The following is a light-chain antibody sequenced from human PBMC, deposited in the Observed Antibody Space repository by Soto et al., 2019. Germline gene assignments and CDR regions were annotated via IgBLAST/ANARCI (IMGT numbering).Light chain of an antibody. V-gene: IGKV3-20*01. CDR1: QSVMNRF. CDR3: LQYDRSRT. J-gene: IGKJ1*01. Sequence: EIVLTQSPGTLSLSPGQRVTLSCRARQSVMNRFLAWSQQKTGQAPRLLIYGTSIRAAGIPERFRGSGSGTDFTLTISRLEPEDFAVYYCLQYDRSRTFGQGPKVDMK. CDR2: GTS.